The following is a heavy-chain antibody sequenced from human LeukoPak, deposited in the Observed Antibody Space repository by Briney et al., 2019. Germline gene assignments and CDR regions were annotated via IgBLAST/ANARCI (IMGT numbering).Heavy chain of an antibody. D-gene: IGHD3-3*01. CDR1: GFTFSSYA. V-gene: IGHV3-74*01. Sequence: PGGSLRLSCAASGFTFSSYAKSWVRQAPGKGLVWVSRVNTDGNNADYADAVRGRFTVSRDNAKNTLYLQMNSLRDEDTAIYYCTRGGVWSGFYKYWGQGTLVTVSS. CDR2: VNTDGNNA. J-gene: IGHJ4*02. CDR3: TRGGVWSGFYKY.